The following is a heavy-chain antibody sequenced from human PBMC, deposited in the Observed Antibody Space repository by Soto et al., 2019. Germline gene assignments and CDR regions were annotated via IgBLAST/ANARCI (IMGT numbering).Heavy chain of an antibody. CDR3: AKALLGVYYFDY. D-gene: IGHD2-15*01. CDR1: GFTFSSYA. J-gene: IGHJ4*02. CDR2: ISNSGGST. V-gene: IGHV3-23*01. Sequence: GGSLRLSCAASGFTFSSYAMSWVRQAPGKGLECVSGISNSGGSTYYADSVKGRFTISRDNSKKTLYLQMKSLRAEDTAVYYCAKALLGVYYFDYWGQGTLVTISS.